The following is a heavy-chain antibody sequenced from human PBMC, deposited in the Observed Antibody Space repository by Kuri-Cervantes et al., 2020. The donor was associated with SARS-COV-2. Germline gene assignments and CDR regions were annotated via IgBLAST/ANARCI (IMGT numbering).Heavy chain of an antibody. V-gene: IGHV1-8*02. D-gene: IGHD3-22*01. J-gene: IGHJ3*02. Sequence: ASLKDTSNAAGCTFTSYDINWWLQATGQVLGERGWMNPNSGNTGYVQKFQGRVIMTRNTTVTTAYKEQSSLRSEYTAVYYCASALYYYDSRGYSGGDAFDIWGQGTRVTVSS. CDR3: ASALYYYDSRGYSGGDAFDI. CDR2: MNPNSGNT. CDR1: GCTFTSYD.